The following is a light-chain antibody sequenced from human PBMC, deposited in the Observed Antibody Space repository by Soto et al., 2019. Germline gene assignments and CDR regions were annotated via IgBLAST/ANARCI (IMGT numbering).Light chain of an antibody. Sequence: DGQLPQSXSFLAPSLSDXXXXXSXVSQEISNYLDWYQQKXGKAPKPLIYVASXLKSGVPARFRGSGSGTEFTLTISSLQTEDFATYYCQQLNSYPLTSGPGTKVEIK. CDR3: QQLNSYPLT. CDR1: QEISNY. CDR2: VAS. J-gene: IGKJ1*01. V-gene: IGKV1-9*01.